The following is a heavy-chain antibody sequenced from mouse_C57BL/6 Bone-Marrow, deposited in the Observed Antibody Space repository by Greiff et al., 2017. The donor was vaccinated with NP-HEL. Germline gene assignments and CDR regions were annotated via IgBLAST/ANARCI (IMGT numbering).Heavy chain of an antibody. Sequence: VQLKQSGPELVKPGASVKMSCKASGYTFTDYNMHWVKQSHGKSLEWIGYINPNNGGTSYNQKFKGKATLTVNKSSSTAYMELRSLTSEDSAVYYCDLYFDGFAYWGQGTLVTVSA. J-gene: IGHJ3*01. CDR1: GYTFTDYN. CDR3: DLYFDGFAY. CDR2: INPNNGGT. D-gene: IGHD2-1*01. V-gene: IGHV1-22*01.